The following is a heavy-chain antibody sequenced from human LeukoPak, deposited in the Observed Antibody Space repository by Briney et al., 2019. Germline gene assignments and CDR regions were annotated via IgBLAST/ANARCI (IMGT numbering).Heavy chain of an antibody. J-gene: IGHJ6*02. V-gene: IGHV3-30-3*01. D-gene: IGHD3-9*01. CDR1: GFTFSIYS. CDR3: ARDKKYFDWLFYYYYGMDV. Sequence: GGSLRLSCAASGFTFSIYSMNWVRQAPGKGLEWVAVISYDGSNKYYADSVKGRFTISRDNSKNTLYLQMNSLRAEDTAVYYCARDKKYFDWLFYYYYGMDVWGQGATVTASS. CDR2: ISYDGSNK.